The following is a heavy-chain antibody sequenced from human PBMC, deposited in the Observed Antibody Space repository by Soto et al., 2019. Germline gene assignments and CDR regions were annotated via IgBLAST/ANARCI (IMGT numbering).Heavy chain of an antibody. Sequence: EVQLVESGGGLVQPGGSLRLSCAASGFTFSSYWMHWVRQAPGKGLVWVSRINSDGSSTSYADSVKGRFTISRDNAKNTLYLQMNSLRAEDTAVYYCARGVDYDYVWGSYRLGHWGQGTLVTVSS. J-gene: IGHJ4*02. CDR2: INSDGSST. CDR3: ARGVDYDYVWGSYRLGH. D-gene: IGHD3-16*02. CDR1: GFTFSSYW. V-gene: IGHV3-74*01.